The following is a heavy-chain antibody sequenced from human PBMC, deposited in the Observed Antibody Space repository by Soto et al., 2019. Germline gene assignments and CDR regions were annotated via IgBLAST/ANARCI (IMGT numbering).Heavy chain of an antibody. CDR3: ARETLSYGSALDV. J-gene: IGHJ6*02. CDR2: ITWNGGNS. D-gene: IGHD3-16*01. Sequence: LRLSCAASGFMFDDYNIHWVRQAPGKGLEWVSLITWNGGNSYYADSVKGRFTISRDGTTESVSLQMTSLKREDTGLYFCARETLSYGSALDVWGQGTTVTVSS. V-gene: IGHV3-43*01. CDR1: GFMFDDYN.